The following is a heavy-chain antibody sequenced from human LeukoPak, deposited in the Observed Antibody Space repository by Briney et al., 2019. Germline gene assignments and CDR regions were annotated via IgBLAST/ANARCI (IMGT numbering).Heavy chain of an antibody. CDR2: IYYSETT. D-gene: IGHD6-13*01. J-gene: IGHJ6*03. V-gene: IGHV4-59*12. Sequence: SATLSLTCPVSGGSISSYYWSWIRQPPGKGLEWVGYIYYSETTYYNPSLKSRVTISVDTSKNHFSLKLSSVTAADTAVYYCAREEHSSSSNYYYYMDVWGKGTTVTVSS. CDR1: GGSISSYY. CDR3: AREEHSSSSNYYYYMDV.